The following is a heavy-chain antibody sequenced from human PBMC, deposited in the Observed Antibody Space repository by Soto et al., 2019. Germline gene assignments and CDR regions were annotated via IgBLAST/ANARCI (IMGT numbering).Heavy chain of an antibody. D-gene: IGHD3-10*01. CDR3: ARRTMGNYYYMDV. CDR2: IRSSGTID. CDR1: GFTLSDYY. Sequence: QVQLVESGGGLVKPGGSLRLSCVASGFTLSDYYMSWIRQAPGKGLEWVSYIRSSGTIDNYADSVKGRFTLSRDNAKNSLFLPMNGRSAEDTAVYYCARRTMGNYYYMDVWGKGTTVTVSS. V-gene: IGHV3-11*01. J-gene: IGHJ6*03.